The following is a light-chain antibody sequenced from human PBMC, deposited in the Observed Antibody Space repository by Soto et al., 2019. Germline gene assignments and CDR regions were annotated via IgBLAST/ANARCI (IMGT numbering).Light chain of an antibody. Sequence: QSVLTQRHSVSGSPGQSVAISCSGTSSDVGGYNYVSWYQQHPGKAPKLIIFDVNKRPSGVPDRFSGSKSGSTASLTISGLQADDVSDYYCCSYIYSFSLLGTVTKVTGL. CDR1: SSDVGGYNY. J-gene: IGLJ1*01. CDR3: CSYIYSFSL. V-gene: IGLV2-11*01. CDR2: DVN.